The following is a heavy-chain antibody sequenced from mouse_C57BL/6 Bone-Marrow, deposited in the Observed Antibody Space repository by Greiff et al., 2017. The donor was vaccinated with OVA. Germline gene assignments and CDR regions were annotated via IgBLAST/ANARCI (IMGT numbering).Heavy chain of an antibody. CDR2: IYPGNGDT. J-gene: IGHJ4*01. V-gene: IGHV1-12*01. CDR3: AGGGFITTVVAVYYAMDY. Sequence: QVQLKESGAELVRPGASVKLSCKASGYTFTSYNMHWVKQTPRQGLEWIGAIYPGNGDTSYNQKFKGKATLTVDKSSSTAYMQLSSLTSEDSAVFFCAGGGFITTVVAVYYAMDYWGQGTSVTVSS. CDR1: GYTFTSYN. D-gene: IGHD1-1*01.